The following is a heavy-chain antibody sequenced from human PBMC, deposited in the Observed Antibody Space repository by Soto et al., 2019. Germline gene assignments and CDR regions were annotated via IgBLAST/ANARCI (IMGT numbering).Heavy chain of an antibody. J-gene: IGHJ4*02. CDR2: ISSYSGNT. CDR1: GYTFTSYG. D-gene: IGHD2-21*02. CDR3: ARDPSAYCGGDCYSSPSKPTDY. V-gene: IGHV1-18*01. Sequence: ASVKVSCKASGYTFTSYGISWVRQAPGQGLEWMGWISSYSGNTNYAQKLQGRVTMTTDTSTSTAHMELRSLRSDDTAVYYCARDPSAYCGGDCYSSPSKPTDYWGQGTLVTVSS.